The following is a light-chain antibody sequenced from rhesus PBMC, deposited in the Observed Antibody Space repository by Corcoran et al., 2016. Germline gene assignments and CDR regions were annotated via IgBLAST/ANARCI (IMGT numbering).Light chain of an antibody. Sequence: DIQMTQSPSSLSASVGDRVTITCRASENVNNYLNWYQQKPGKAPKILIYKAPTLQSGVPSRFSGSGSGTEYTCTISSLQPEDVATYYCQHGYGTPFTFGPGTKLDIK. CDR2: KAP. CDR1: ENVNNY. CDR3: QHGYGTPFT. J-gene: IGKJ3*01. V-gene: IGKV1-74*01.